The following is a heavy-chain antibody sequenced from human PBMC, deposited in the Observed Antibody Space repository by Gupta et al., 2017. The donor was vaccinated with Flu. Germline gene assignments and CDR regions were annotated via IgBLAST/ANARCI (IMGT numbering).Heavy chain of an antibody. D-gene: IGHD2-2*01. CDR2: MNPNSGDT. J-gene: IGHJ6*02. V-gene: IGHV1-8*01. Sequence: GQGLEWMGWMNPNSGDTGYAPNFQGRVTMTRNTSTSIAYMERSSLRSEDTAVYYCAREPDYCSSTSCGEGMDVWGQGTTVTVSS. CDR3: AREPDYCSSTSCGEGMDV.